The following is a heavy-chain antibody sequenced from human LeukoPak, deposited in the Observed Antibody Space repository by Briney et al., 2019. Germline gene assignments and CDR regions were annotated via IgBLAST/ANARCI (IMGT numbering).Heavy chain of an antibody. Sequence: KPGGSLRLSCAASAFTFGSYSMNWVRQAPGRGLEWVSSIRRSGSYIYYADSLKGRFTISRDNAKNTLYLHMNSLRAEDTAVYYCARPPMSLYVAPDGDIWGQGTMVIVSS. CDR1: AFTFGSYS. D-gene: IGHD3-16*01. CDR3: ARPPMSLYVAPDGDI. CDR2: IRRSGSYI. V-gene: IGHV3-21*01. J-gene: IGHJ3*02.